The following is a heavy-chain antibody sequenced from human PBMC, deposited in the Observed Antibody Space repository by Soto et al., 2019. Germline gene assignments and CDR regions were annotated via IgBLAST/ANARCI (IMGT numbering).Heavy chain of an antibody. J-gene: IGHJ2*01. CDR1: GGSXXXGXYY. Sequence: QVQXQESGPGLVXPXETLSLTCTXXGGSXXXGXYYXXXXXXXPXXXLXWXXXXXXSGSPNYNPSLKSRVTISVDTSKNQFSLKLSSVTAADTAVYYCASLMGDCSGGSCYSASQGYFDLWGRGTLVTVSS. CDR3: ASLMGDCSGGSCYSASQGYFDL. D-gene: IGHD2-15*01. V-gene: IGHV4-61*01. CDR2: XXXSGSP.